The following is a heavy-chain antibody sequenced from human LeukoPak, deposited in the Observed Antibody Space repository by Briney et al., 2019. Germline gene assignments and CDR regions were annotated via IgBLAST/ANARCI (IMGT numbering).Heavy chain of an antibody. J-gene: IGHJ6*02. Sequence: ASVKVSCKASGYTFTSYDINWVREATGQGLEWLGWMNPSTGNTGYAQKFQGRVTMTRDTSISTAYMELSSLRSEDTAVYYCARVAYYYDSAGLYLNYFYGMDVWGQGTTVTVSS. V-gene: IGHV1-8*01. CDR2: MNPSTGNT. D-gene: IGHD3-22*01. CDR3: ARVAYYYDSAGLYLNYFYGMDV. CDR1: GYTFTSYD.